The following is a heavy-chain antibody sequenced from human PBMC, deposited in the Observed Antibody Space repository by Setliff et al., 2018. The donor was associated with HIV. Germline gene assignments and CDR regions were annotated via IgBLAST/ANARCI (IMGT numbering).Heavy chain of an antibody. CDR1: GYTFASYG. CDR3: ARTLIGAERYFDY. CDR2: ISAYSGNT. D-gene: IGHD1-26*01. Sequence: ASVKVSCKASGYTFASYGISWVRQAPGQGLEWMGWISAYSGNTNYAQKLQGRVTMTTDTSTSTAYMGLRSLRSDDTAVYYCARTLIGAERYFDYWGQGTLVTVSS. J-gene: IGHJ4*02. V-gene: IGHV1-18*01.